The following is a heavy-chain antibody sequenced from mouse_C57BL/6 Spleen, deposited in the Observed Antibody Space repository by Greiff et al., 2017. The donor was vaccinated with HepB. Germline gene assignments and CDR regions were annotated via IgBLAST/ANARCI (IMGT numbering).Heavy chain of an antibody. CDR1: GFSFNTYA. CDR2: IRSKSNNYAT. Sequence: EVQVVESGGGLVQPKGSLKLSCAASGFSFNTYAMNWVRQAPGKGLEWVARIRSKSNNYATYYADSVNDRFTISRDDSESMLYLQMNNLKTEDTAMYYCVRQDYYGSSRDFYAMDYWGQGTSVTVSS. D-gene: IGHD1-1*01. CDR3: VRQDYYGSSRDFYAMDY. J-gene: IGHJ4*01. V-gene: IGHV10-1*01.